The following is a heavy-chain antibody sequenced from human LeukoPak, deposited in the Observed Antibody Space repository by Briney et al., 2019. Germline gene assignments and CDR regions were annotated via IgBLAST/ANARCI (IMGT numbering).Heavy chain of an antibody. CDR2: IKQDGSEK. V-gene: IGHV3-7*01. D-gene: IGHD3-22*01. CDR1: GFTFSSYW. Sequence: GGSLRLSCAASGFTFSSYWMSWVRQAPGKGLEWVATIKQDGSEKDFVDSVKGRFTISRDNAMNSLYLQMNSLRAEDTALYYSARVGYYYHYWGQGPLVTVSS. CDR3: ARVGYYYHY. J-gene: IGHJ4*02.